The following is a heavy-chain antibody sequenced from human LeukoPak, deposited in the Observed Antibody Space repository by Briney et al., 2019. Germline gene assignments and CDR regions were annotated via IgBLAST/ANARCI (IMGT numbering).Heavy chain of an antibody. V-gene: IGHV1-69*13. CDR3: ARANPLSSPPVYYYYHGMDV. CDR1: GGTFSSYA. D-gene: IGHD2-2*01. CDR2: IIPIFGTA. Sequence: SVKVSCKASGGTFSSYAISWVRQAPGQGLEWMGGIIPIFGTANYAQKFQGRVTITADESTSTAYMELSSLRSEDTAVYYCARANPLSSPPVYYYYHGMDVWGKGTAVTVSS. J-gene: IGHJ6*04.